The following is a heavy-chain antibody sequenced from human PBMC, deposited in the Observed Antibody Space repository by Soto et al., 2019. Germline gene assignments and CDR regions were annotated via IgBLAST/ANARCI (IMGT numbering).Heavy chain of an antibody. D-gene: IGHD6-19*01. V-gene: IGHV3-15*01. Sequence: EVQLVESGGGLVEPGGSLRLSCVASGFTFTNAWMSWVRQAPGKGLECVGRIKSKADGGTTDYAAPVSGRFTISRDESRNTLYLQMNSLKTEDTAVYYCTTDPWGNSGFDYWGQGTLVTVSS. CDR3: TTDPWGNSGFDY. CDR2: IKSKADGGTT. CDR1: GFTFTNAW. J-gene: IGHJ4*01.